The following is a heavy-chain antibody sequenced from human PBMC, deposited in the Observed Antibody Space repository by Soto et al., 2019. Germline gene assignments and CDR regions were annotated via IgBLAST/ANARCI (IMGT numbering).Heavy chain of an antibody. Sequence: QVQLVQSGAEVKKPGSSVKVSCKASGGTFSSYAISWVRQAPGQGLEWMGGIIPIFGTANYAQKFQGRVTITADESTSKDYMELSSLRSEDTAVYYCASPKVYSSSWSNWFDPWGQGTLVTVSS. CDR1: GGTFSSYA. CDR2: IIPIFGTA. CDR3: ASPKVYSSSWSNWFDP. D-gene: IGHD6-13*01. J-gene: IGHJ5*02. V-gene: IGHV1-69*12.